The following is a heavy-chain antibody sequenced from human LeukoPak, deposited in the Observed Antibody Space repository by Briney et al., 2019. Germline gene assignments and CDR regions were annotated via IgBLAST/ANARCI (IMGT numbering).Heavy chain of an antibody. CDR3: ARARLDYYGSGATFDY. CDR2: TYHSGST. D-gene: IGHD3-10*01. CDR1: GGSISSGGYS. J-gene: IGHJ4*02. V-gene: IGHV4-30-2*01. Sequence: PSQTLSLTCAVSGGSISSGGYSWSWIRQPPGKGLEWIGYTYHSGSTYYNPSLKSRVTISVDRSKNQFSLKLSSVTAADTAVYYCARARLDYYGSGATFDYWGQGTLVTVSS.